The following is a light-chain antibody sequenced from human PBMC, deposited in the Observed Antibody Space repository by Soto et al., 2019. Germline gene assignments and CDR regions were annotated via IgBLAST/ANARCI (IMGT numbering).Light chain of an antibody. CDR2: GAS. V-gene: IGKV3-15*01. J-gene: IGKJ5*01. Sequence: EIVLTQSPGTLSLSPGESATLSCRASQTVSRNYLAWYQQKPGQAPSLLIYGASTKATGVPDRFSGTGSGTEFTLTISSLKSEDYAVYYCQQYKSWPPITFGQGTRLEI. CDR3: QQYKSWPPIT. CDR1: QTVSRN.